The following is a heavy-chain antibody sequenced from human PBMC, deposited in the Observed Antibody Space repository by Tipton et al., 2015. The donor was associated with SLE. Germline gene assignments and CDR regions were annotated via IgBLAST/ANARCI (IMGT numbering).Heavy chain of an antibody. CDR1: GGSISSSSYY. Sequence: TLSLTCTVSGGSISSSSYYWGWIRQPPGKGLEWIATIYYNGGTQYNPSLKSRVTISVDTSKNQFSLKLSSVTAADTAVYYCARMLYGGNSGGKVGNWFDPWGQGTLVTVSS. CDR3: ARMLYGGNSGGKVGNWFDP. D-gene: IGHD4-23*01. J-gene: IGHJ5*02. CDR2: IYYNGGT. V-gene: IGHV4-39*01.